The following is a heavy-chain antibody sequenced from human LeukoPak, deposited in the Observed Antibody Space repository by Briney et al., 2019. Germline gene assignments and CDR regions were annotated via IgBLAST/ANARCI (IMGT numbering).Heavy chain of an antibody. CDR3: ATVEWAHYYFDS. Sequence: SQTLSLTCTVSGGSINSADYYWSWIRQPPGKGLEWIGYIYYNGNTYYNPSLKSRVTISVDMSKNQFSLNLRFVTAADTYMYYCATVEWAHYYFDSCGQGYLLTVSS. J-gene: IGHJ4*02. CDR2: IYYNGNT. V-gene: IGHV4-30-4*01. D-gene: IGHD3-3*01. CDR1: GGSINSADYY.